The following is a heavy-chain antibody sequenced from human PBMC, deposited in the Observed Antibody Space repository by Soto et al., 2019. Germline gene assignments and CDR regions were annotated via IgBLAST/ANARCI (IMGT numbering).Heavy chain of an antibody. Sequence: EVQVSESGGGWVQPGGSLRLSCATSGFTFSNYPMNWVRQAPGKGLEWVSGISAGGDRTYYADSVKGRFTIFRDNSKNSVSLRMISLRVEATAVYYCARLVWGQGTLVTVSS. J-gene: IGHJ4*02. CDR1: GFTFSNYP. CDR3: ARLV. V-gene: IGHV3-23*01. D-gene: IGHD6-19*01. CDR2: ISAGGDRT.